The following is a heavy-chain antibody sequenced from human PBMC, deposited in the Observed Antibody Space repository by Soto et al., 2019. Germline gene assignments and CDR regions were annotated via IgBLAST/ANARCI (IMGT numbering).Heavy chain of an antibody. V-gene: IGHV4-31*03. CDR1: GGSISSSSYY. Sequence: SETLCLTCTVSGGSISSSSYYWGWIRQPPGKGLEWIGYIYYSGSTYYNPSLKSRVTISVDTSKNQFSLKLSSVTAADTAVYYCARRNYDSSGYHGYFDYWGQGTLVTVSS. D-gene: IGHD3-22*01. J-gene: IGHJ4*02. CDR3: ARRNYDSSGYHGYFDY. CDR2: IYYSGST.